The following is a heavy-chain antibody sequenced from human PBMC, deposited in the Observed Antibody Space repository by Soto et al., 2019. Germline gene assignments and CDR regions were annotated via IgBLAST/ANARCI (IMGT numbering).Heavy chain of an antibody. V-gene: IGHV3-23*01. D-gene: IGHD6-13*01. CDR1: GFTFSSYA. CDR3: AKAAAASLDAFDI. Sequence: EVQLLESGGGLVQPGGSLRLSCAASGFTFSSYAMAWVRQAPGKGLQWVSAVTGSGGSTYYADSVKGRFTISRDNSKNTLYLQINSLRAEDTAVYYCAKAAAASLDAFDIWGQGTMVTVSS. J-gene: IGHJ3*02. CDR2: VTGSGGST.